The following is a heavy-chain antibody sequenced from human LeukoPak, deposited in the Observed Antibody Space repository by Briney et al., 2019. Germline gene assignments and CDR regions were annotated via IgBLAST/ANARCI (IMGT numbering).Heavy chain of an antibody. Sequence: GASVKVSCKASGYTFTGYYMHWVRQAPGQGLEWMGWINPNSGGTNYAQKFQGRVTMTRDTSISTGYMELSRLRSDDTAVYYCARGPSSSWYPNWFDPWGQGTLVTVSS. V-gene: IGHV1-2*02. CDR1: GYTFTGYY. CDR3: ARGPSSSWYPNWFDP. CDR2: INPNSGGT. J-gene: IGHJ5*02. D-gene: IGHD6-13*01.